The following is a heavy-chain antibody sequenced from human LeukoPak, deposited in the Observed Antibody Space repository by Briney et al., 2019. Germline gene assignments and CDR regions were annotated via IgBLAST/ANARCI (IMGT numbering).Heavy chain of an antibody. V-gene: IGHV1-46*02. J-gene: IGHJ5*02. CDR3: ARDQGVNYRFDP. D-gene: IGHD1-7*01. CDR1: GYTFNSYY. Sequence: ASVKVSCKASGYTFNSYYMHWVRQAPGQGLEWMGIINPSGGSTSYAQKFQGRVTMTRDTSTSTVYMELSSLRSEDTAVYYCARDQGVNYRFDPWGQGTLVTVSS. CDR2: INPSGGST.